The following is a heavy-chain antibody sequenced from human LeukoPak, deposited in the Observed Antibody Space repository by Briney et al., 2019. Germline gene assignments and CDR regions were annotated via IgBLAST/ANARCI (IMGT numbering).Heavy chain of an antibody. V-gene: IGHV4-30-2*01. J-gene: IGHJ1*01. D-gene: IGHD4-17*01. Sequence: PSETLSLTCTVSGGSISSGGYYWSWIRQPPGKGLEWIGYIYHSGSTYYNPSLKSRVTISVDRSKNQFSLKLSSVTAADTAVYYCASFHYGDYPLGGQHWGQGTLVTVSS. CDR1: GGSISSGGYY. CDR3: ASFHYGDYPLGGQH. CDR2: IYHSGST.